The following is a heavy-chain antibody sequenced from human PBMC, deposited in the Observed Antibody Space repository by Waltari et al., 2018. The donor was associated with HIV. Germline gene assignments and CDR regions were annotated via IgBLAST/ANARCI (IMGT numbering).Heavy chain of an antibody. Sequence: QVQLQESGPGLVKPSETLSLTCRVSGYSITSAHYWGWIRQPPGKGLQWIGSISHSGKTYYDPPLKSRINISRDTSKNLFSLGLTSVTAADTAVYYCARLMSTTRFDSWGQGTLVSVSS. V-gene: IGHV4-38-2*01. D-gene: IGHD1-7*01. CDR2: ISHSGKT. CDR1: GYSITSAHY. J-gene: IGHJ4*02. CDR3: ARLMSTTRFDS.